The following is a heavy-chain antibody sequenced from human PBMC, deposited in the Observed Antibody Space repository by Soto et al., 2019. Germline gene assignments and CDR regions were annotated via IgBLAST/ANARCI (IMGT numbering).Heavy chain of an antibody. CDR3: ARDIRGYSRAFAY. J-gene: IGHJ4*02. CDR2: IYYSGTT. V-gene: IGHV4-61*01. D-gene: IGHD5-18*01. CDR1: GGSVISGSYY. Sequence: SETLSLTWNVAGGSVISGSYYWTWVRQPPGKGLEWIGNIYYSGTTNYNPSLQNRVTISIDTSKNQYSLKLTSVTAADAALYYCARDIRGYSRAFAYWGQGTQVTVSS.